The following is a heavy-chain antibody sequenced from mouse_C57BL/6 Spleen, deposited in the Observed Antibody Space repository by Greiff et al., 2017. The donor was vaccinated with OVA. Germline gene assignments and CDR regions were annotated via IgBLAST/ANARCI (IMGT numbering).Heavy chain of an antibody. CDR3: ARPITTVVATDWFAD. J-gene: IGHJ3*01. CDR1: GYTFTSYG. V-gene: IGHV1-81*01. D-gene: IGHD1-1*01. CDR2: IYPRSGNT. Sequence: VQLQQSGAELARPGASVKLSCKASGYTFTSYGISWVKQRTGQGLEWIGEIYPRSGNTYYNEKFKGKATLTADKSSSTAYMELRSLTSEDSAVYFCARPITTVVATDWFADWGKGTLVTVSA.